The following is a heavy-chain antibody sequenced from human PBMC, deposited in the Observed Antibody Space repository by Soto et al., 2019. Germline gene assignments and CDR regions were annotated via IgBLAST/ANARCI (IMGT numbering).Heavy chain of an antibody. CDR2: MSPNSGNT. J-gene: IGHJ6*03. CDR3: ARSVAFGGVIVSMDV. CDR1: GYTFTSYD. D-gene: IGHD3-16*02. V-gene: IGHV1-8*01. Sequence: ASAKVSCNASGYTFTSYDINWVRQATGQGLEWMGWMSPNSGNTGYAQKFQGRVTMTRNTSISTAYMELSSLRSEDTAVYYCARSVAFGGVIVSMDVWGKGTTVTVSS.